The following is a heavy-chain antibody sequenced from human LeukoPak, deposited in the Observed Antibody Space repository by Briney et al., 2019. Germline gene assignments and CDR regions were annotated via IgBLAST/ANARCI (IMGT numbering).Heavy chain of an antibody. J-gene: IGHJ4*02. Sequence: ASVKVSCKVSGYTLTELSMHWVRQAPGKGLEWMGGFDPEDGETIYAQKFQGRVTMTEDTSTDTAYMELSSLRSEDTAVYYCATGRPRLLWFGELFPDYWGQGTLVTVSS. CDR1: GYTLTELS. CDR3: ATGRPRLLWFGELFPDY. V-gene: IGHV1-24*01. CDR2: FDPEDGET. D-gene: IGHD3-10*01.